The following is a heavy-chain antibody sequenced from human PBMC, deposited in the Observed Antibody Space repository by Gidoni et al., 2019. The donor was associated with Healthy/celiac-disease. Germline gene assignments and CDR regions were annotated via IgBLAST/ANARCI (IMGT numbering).Heavy chain of an antibody. V-gene: IGHV3-9*01. J-gene: IGHJ4*02. CDR2: ISWNSGSI. D-gene: IGHD4-17*01. Sequence: EVQLVESGGGLVQPGRSLRLSCAASGFTFDDYAMHWVRQAPGKGLEWVSGISWNSGSIGYADSVKGRFTISRDNAKNSLYLQMNSLRAEDTALYYCAKDYFGDQQGVYFDYWGQGTLVTVSS. CDR3: AKDYFGDQQGVYFDY. CDR1: GFTFDDYA.